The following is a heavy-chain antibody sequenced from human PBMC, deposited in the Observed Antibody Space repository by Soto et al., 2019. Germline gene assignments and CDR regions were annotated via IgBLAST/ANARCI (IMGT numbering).Heavy chain of an antibody. CDR2: IYHSGST. CDR1: SGSISSSNW. J-gene: IGHJ4*02. V-gene: IGHV4-4*02. CDR3: ARRSYDFWSGYPHFDY. Sequence: QVQLQESGPGLVKPSGTLSLTSAVSSGSISSSNWWSWVRQPPGKGLEWIGEIYHSGSTNYNPSLKSRVTPSVYKSKNQFSLKLSSVTAADTAVYYCARRSYDFWSGYPHFDYWGQGTLVTVSS. D-gene: IGHD3-3*01.